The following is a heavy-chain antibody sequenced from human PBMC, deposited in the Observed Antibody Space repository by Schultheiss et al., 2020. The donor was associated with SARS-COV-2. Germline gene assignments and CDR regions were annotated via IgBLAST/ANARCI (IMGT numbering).Heavy chain of an antibody. J-gene: IGHJ6*02. CDR3: AKVKGGPYYYGMDV. D-gene: IGHD1-26*01. V-gene: IGHV3-33*06. CDR1: GFSFSTYT. CDR2: IWYDGSNK. Sequence: GGSLRLSCAASGFSFSTYTMNWVRQAPGKGLEWVAVIWYDGSNKYYADSVKGRFTISRDNSKNTLYLEMNSLRAEDTAVYYCAKVKGGPYYYGMDVWGQGTTVTVSS.